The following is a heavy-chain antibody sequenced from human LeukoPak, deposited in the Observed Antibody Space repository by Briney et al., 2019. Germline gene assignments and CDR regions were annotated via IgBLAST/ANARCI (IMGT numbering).Heavy chain of an antibody. Sequence: PSETLSLTCTVSGGSISSYYWSWIRQPPGKGLEWIGYIYYSGSTNYNPSLKSRVTISVDTSKNQFSPKLSSVTAADTAVYYCARLDPDYGDYAFDYWGQGTLVTVSS. CDR3: ARLDPDYGDYAFDY. J-gene: IGHJ4*02. CDR1: GGSISSYY. CDR2: IYYSGST. D-gene: IGHD4-17*01. V-gene: IGHV4-59*08.